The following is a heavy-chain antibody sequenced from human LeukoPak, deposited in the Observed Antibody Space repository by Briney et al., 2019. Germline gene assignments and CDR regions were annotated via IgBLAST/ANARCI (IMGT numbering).Heavy chain of an antibody. CDR1: GYTFISYG. CDR2: ISAYNGNT. CDR3: ARDSYYYDSSGRSSYYFDY. J-gene: IGHJ4*02. Sequence: ASVKVSCKASGYTFISYGISWVRQAPGQGLEWMGWISAYNGNTNYAQKLQGRVTMTTDTSTSTAYMELRSLRSDDTAVYYCARDSYYYDSSGRSSYYFDYWGQGTLVTVSS. D-gene: IGHD3-22*01. V-gene: IGHV1-18*01.